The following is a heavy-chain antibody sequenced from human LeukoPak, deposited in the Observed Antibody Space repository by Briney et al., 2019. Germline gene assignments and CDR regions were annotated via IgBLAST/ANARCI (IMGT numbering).Heavy chain of an antibody. CDR3: ATDASIYDSRAYYYLW. J-gene: IGHJ4*02. Sequence: GSSVKVSCKASGGTFSRYTISWVRQAPGQGLEWMGGIIPMFGRANYAQKFQGRLTITADESSTTAYMELSGLRSEDTAVYYCATDASIYDSRAYYYLWWGQGTLVTVSS. CDR2: IIPMFGRA. CDR1: GGTFSRYT. D-gene: IGHD3-22*01. V-gene: IGHV1-69*01.